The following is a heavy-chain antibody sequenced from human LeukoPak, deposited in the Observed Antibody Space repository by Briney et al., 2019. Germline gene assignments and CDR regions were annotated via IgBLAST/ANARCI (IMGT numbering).Heavy chain of an antibody. D-gene: IGHD5-18*01. CDR3: ARTRDTAMVVFDY. CDR2: ISSSSSYI. Sequence: GGSLRLSCAASGFTFSSYSMNWVRQAPGKGLEWVSSISSSSSYIYYADSVEGRFTISRDNAKNSLYLQMNSLRAEDTAVYYCARTRDTAMVVFDYWGQGTLVTVSS. V-gene: IGHV3-21*01. J-gene: IGHJ4*02. CDR1: GFTFSSYS.